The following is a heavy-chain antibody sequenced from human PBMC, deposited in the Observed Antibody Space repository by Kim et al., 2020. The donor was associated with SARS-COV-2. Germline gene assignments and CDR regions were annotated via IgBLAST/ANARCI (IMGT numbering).Heavy chain of an antibody. D-gene: IGHD3-3*01. J-gene: IGHJ5*02. CDR3: ARGYYDFWSGAYKWFDP. V-gene: IGHV7-4-1*02. CDR1: GYTFTSYA. Sequence: ASVKVSCKASGYTFTSYAMNWVRQAPGQGLEWMGWINTNTGNPTYAQGFTGRFVFSLDTSFSTAYLQISSLKAEDTAVYYCARGYYDFWSGAYKWFDPWGKGTLVTVSS. CDR2: INTNTGNP.